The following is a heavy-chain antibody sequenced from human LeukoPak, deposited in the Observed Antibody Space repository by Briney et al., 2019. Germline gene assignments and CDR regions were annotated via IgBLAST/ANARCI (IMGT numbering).Heavy chain of an antibody. V-gene: IGHV4-59*01. Sequence: SETLSLTCTVSAVSISGSYWTWIRQSPGQGLEWIGYIYYSGSTNYNPSLKGRVTISVDTSKKQLSLKLRSVTAADTAVYYCARAKVTYYYDGSGYYYFDNWGPGTLVTVSS. J-gene: IGHJ4*02. CDR1: AVSISGSY. CDR2: IYYSGST. D-gene: IGHD3-22*01. CDR3: ARAKVTYYYDGSGYYYFDN.